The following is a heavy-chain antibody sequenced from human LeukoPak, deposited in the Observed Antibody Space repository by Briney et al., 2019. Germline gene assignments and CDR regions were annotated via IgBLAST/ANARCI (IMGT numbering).Heavy chain of an antibody. Sequence: SETLSLTCTVSGGSNSSYYWSWIRQPPGKGLEWIGYIYTSGSTNYNPSLKSRVSISVDTSKNKFSLKLSSVTAADTAVYYCARHATYCGGDCYDDAFDIWGQGTMVTVSS. V-gene: IGHV4-4*09. CDR3: ARHATYCGGDCYDDAFDI. J-gene: IGHJ3*02. D-gene: IGHD2-21*02. CDR1: GGSNSSYY. CDR2: IYTSGST.